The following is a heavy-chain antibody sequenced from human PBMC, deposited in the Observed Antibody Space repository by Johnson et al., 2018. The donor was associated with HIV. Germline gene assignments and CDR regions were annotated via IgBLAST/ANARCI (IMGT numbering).Heavy chain of an antibody. V-gene: IGHV3-33*06. CDR3: AKGLLIAAAHDAFDI. Sequence: VQLVESGGDLVQPGRSLRLSCAASGLPFSSYGMHWVRQAPGKGLEWVAVIWYDGSNKDYADSVKGRFTISRDNSKNTLYLQMNSLRAEDTAVYYCAKGLLIAAAHDAFDIWGQGTMVTVSS. J-gene: IGHJ3*02. CDR2: IWYDGSNK. D-gene: IGHD6-13*01. CDR1: GLPFSSYG.